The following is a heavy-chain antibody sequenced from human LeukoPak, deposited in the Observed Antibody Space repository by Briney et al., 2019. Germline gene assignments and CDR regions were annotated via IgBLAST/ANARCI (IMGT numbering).Heavy chain of an antibody. D-gene: IGHD6-13*01. Sequence: ASVKVSCKASGCTFTSYGISWVRQAPGQGLEWMGWISAYNGNTNYAQKLQGRVTMTTDTSTSTAYMELRSLRSDDTAVYYCARDLEYSSSWYNDYWGQGTLVTVSS. V-gene: IGHV1-18*01. CDR3: ARDLEYSSSWYNDY. CDR2: ISAYNGNT. CDR1: GCTFTSYG. J-gene: IGHJ4*02.